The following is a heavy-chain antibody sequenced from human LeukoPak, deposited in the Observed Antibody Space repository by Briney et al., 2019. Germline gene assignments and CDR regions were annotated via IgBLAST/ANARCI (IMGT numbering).Heavy chain of an antibody. D-gene: IGHD3-22*01. CDR3: ARLSGIYYYDSSDIDAFDI. J-gene: IGHJ3*02. CDR2: IYYSGST. Sequence: PPETLSLTCTVSGGSISSYYWSWIRQPPGKGLEWIGYIYYSGSTNYNPSLKSRVTISVDTSKNQFSLKLSSVTAADAAVYYCARLSGIYYYDSSDIDAFDIWGQGTMVTVSS. V-gene: IGHV4-59*08. CDR1: GGSISSYY.